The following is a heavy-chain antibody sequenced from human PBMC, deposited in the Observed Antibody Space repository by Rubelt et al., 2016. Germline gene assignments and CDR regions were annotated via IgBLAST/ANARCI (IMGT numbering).Heavy chain of an antibody. Sequence: QVQLVQSGAEVKKPGASVKVSCKASGYTFTSYGISWVRQAPGQGLEWMGWINPNSGGTNYAQKFQGRVTMTRDPCNSTGYRELGRVGSDDTGVYYCARSLGSRVRGVLDYWGQGTLVTVSS. V-gene: IGHV1-2*02. J-gene: IGHJ4*02. D-gene: IGHD3-10*01. CDR1: GYTFTSYG. CDR3: ARSLGSRVRGVLDY. CDR2: INPNSGGT.